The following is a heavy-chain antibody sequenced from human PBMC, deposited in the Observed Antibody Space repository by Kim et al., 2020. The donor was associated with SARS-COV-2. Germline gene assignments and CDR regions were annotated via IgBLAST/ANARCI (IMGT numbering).Heavy chain of an antibody. CDR1: GFTFSSYG. Sequence: GGSLRLSCAASGFTFSSYGMHWVRQAPGKGLEWVAVIWYDGSNKYYAHSVKGRFTISRDNSKNTLYLQMNSLRAEDTAVYYCAKDRVGYMSYFDYWGQGTLVTVSS. CDR2: IWYDGSNK. V-gene: IGHV3-33*06. CDR3: AKDRVGYMSYFDY. J-gene: IGHJ4*02. D-gene: IGHD5-12*01.